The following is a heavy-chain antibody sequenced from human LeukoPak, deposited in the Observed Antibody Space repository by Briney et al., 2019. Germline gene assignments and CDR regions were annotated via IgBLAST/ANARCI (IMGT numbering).Heavy chain of an antibody. CDR1: GFTFSNYA. V-gene: IGHV3-21*01. Sequence: PGGSLRLSCAASGFTFSNYAMHWVRQAPGKGLEWVSSISSSNSYIYNADSVKGRFTISRDNAKNSLYLQMNSLRAEDTAVYYCARDQGLLVVAGRFGYWGQGTLVTVSS. J-gene: IGHJ4*02. CDR3: ARDQGLLVVAGRFGY. CDR2: ISSSNSYI. D-gene: IGHD6-19*01.